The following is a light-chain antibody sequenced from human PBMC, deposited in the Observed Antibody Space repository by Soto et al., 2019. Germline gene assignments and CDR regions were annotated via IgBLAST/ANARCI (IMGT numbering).Light chain of an antibody. Sequence: DIQMTQSPLSLSASVGDRVTITCRASQTINDYLNWYQQKPGKAPRLLIFAASSLQYGVPSRFSGSGSGTDFTLTVSRLQPEDFATYYCQQSHSVPITFGPGTKVDV. CDR2: AAS. CDR1: QTINDY. CDR3: QQSHSVPIT. J-gene: IGKJ3*01. V-gene: IGKV1-39*01.